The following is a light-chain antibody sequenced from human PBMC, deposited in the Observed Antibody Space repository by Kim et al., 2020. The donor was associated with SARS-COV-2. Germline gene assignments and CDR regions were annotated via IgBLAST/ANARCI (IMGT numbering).Light chain of an antibody. CDR3: SSYTSSSTWV. J-gene: IGLJ3*02. Sequence: SALTQPASVSGSPGQSITISCTGTSSDVGGYNYVSWYQQHPGKSPQLMIYDVSKRPSGVSNRFSGSKSGNTASLTISGLQAEDEADDYCSSYTSSSTWVFGGGTQLTVL. CDR2: DVS. V-gene: IGLV2-14*01. CDR1: SSDVGGYNY.